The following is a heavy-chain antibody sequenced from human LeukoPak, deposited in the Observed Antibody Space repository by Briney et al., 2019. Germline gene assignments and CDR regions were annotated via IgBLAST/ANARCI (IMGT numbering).Heavy chain of an antibody. J-gene: IGHJ6*04. CDR2: ISYDGSNK. V-gene: IGHV3-30*04. CDR3: ARGPLRAFAYYYGMDV. Sequence: GRSLRLSCAASGFTFSSYAMHWVRQAPGTGLEWVAVISYDGSNKYYADSVKGRFTISRDNSKNTLYLQMNSLRAEDTAVYYCARGPLRAFAYYYGMDVWGKGTTVTVSS. D-gene: IGHD3-16*01. CDR1: GFTFSSYA.